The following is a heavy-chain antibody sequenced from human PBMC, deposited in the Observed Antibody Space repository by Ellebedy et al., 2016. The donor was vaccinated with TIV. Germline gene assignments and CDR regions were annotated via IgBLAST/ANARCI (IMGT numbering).Heavy chain of an antibody. V-gene: IGHV1-3*04. J-gene: IGHJ4*02. D-gene: IGHD3-22*01. CDR1: GYTFTSHA. CDR3: ARGTHSDSWIIEY. CDR2: INTDNGKT. Sequence: AASVKVSCKASGYTFTSHAIHWVRQAPGQRPEWMGYINTDNGKTENSQKFQGRVSINSDTSATTAYMELSSLRSEDTAVYFCARGTHSDSWIIEYWGQGTLVTVSS.